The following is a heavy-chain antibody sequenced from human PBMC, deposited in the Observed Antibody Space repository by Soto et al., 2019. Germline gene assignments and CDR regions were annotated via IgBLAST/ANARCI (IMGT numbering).Heavy chain of an antibody. J-gene: IGHJ5*02. CDR1: GFTFSSYA. D-gene: IGHD1-1*01. CDR2: ISGSGGST. Sequence: EAQLWESGGGLVQPGGSLRLSCAASGFTFSSYAMNWVRQAPGKGLEWVSGISGSGGSTHYGDSVKGRFTISRDNSKNTLYLQMNSLRVEDTAVYYCAGGTAAGTWGQGTLDTVSS. CDR3: AGGTAAGT. V-gene: IGHV3-23*01.